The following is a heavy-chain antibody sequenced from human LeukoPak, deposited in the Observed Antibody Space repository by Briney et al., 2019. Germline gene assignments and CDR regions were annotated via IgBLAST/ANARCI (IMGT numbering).Heavy chain of an antibody. J-gene: IGHJ4*02. CDR2: ISGNGGST. Sequence: PGGSLRLSCAASGFTFSSYVISWVRQAPGKGLEWVSAISGNGGSTYYADSVKGRFTTSRDNSKNTLYLQMSSLRAEDTAVYYCANRGVGGNYFGYYFDYWGQGTLVTVSS. D-gene: IGHD1-26*01. CDR1: GFTFSSYV. CDR3: ANRGVGGNYFGYYFDY. V-gene: IGHV3-23*01.